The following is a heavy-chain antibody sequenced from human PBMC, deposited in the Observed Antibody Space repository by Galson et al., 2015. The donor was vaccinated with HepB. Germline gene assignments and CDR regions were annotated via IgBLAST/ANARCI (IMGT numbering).Heavy chain of an antibody. Sequence: SLRLSCAASGFTFSSYWMSWVRQAPGKGLEWVANIKQDGSEKYYVDSVKGRFTISRDNAKNSLYLQMNSLRAEDTAVYYCARDFPCHGCQNLYYYYYYMDVWGKGTTVTVSS. CDR3: ARDFPCHGCQNLYYYYYYMDV. CDR2: IKQDGSEK. V-gene: IGHV3-7*03. D-gene: IGHD5-24*01. J-gene: IGHJ6*03. CDR1: GFTFSSYW.